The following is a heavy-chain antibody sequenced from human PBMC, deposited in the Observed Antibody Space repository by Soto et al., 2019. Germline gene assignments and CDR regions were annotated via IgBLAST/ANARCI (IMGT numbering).Heavy chain of an antibody. V-gene: IGHV3-7*02. Sequence: GGSLRLSCAASGFTFSSYWMSWVRQAPGKGLEWVANKKLDVSEKYYVDSVKGLFTISRDNAKNSLYLQMNSLRAEDTAVYYCARVRVYYYDSSGYYSPYYYYGMDVWGQGTTVTVSS. CDR2: KKLDVSEK. CDR3: ARVRVYYYDSSGYYSPYYYYGMDV. J-gene: IGHJ6*02. CDR1: GFTFSSYW. D-gene: IGHD3-22*01.